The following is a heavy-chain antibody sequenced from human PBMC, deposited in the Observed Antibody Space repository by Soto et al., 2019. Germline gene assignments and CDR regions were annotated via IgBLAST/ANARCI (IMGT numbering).Heavy chain of an antibody. Sequence: ASVQVSCKASGYTFTAYYMHWVRQAPGQGLEWMGWINPNSGGTNYAQKFQGRVTMTRDTSISTAYMELSRLRSDDTAVYYCARVHYDSVPAVYWGQGTQVTVSS. CDR3: ARVHYDSVPAVY. CDR2: INPNSGGT. D-gene: IGHD3-22*01. J-gene: IGHJ4*02. CDR1: GYTFTAYY. V-gene: IGHV1-2*02.